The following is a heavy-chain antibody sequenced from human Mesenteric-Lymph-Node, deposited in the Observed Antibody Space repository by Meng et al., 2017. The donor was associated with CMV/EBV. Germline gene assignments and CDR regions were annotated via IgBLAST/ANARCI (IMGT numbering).Heavy chain of an antibody. V-gene: IGHV1-18*01. J-gene: IGHJ4*02. Sequence: ASVKVSCKASGYDFANYGVSWVRQAPGQGLEWMGWVSGYNGNTDYADKFQGRVALTTDTSTSSAFMQLRSLRPDDTAVYYCAREDSSGWGGDYWGQGTLVTVSS. CDR2: VSGYNGNT. CDR3: AREDSSGWGGDY. CDR1: GYDFANYG. D-gene: IGHD6-19*01.